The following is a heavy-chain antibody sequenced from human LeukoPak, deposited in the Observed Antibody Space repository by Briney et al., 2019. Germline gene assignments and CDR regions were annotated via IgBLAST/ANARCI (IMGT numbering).Heavy chain of an antibody. J-gene: IGHJ3*02. D-gene: IGHD6-19*01. CDR3: AREQGGGRYLPPDAFDI. CDR2: ISSSSCYI. CDR1: GFTFSSYS. V-gene: IGHV3-21*01. Sequence: AGSLRLSCAASGFTFSSYSMNWVRQAPGKVLEWVSSISSSSCYIYYADSVKGRFTISRDNAKNSLYLQMNSLRAEDTAVYYCAREQGGGRYLPPDAFDIWGQGTMVTVSS.